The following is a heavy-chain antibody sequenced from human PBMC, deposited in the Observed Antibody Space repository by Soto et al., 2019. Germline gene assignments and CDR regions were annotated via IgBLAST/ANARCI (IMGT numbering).Heavy chain of an antibody. CDR1: GGSFSDFY. V-gene: IGHV4-34*01. CDR2: INHSGST. D-gene: IGHD2-2*01. J-gene: IGHJ3*02. Sequence: QVQLQQWGAGLLKPSETLSLTCAVYGGSFSDFYWNFIRQPPGKGLEWIGEINHSGSTNYNPSLKSRVTISVDTSKNQFSLKLRSVTAADTAVYFCARGPRVVWVPTAQRDVFDIWGQGTVVTVSS. CDR3: ARGPRVVWVPTAQRDVFDI.